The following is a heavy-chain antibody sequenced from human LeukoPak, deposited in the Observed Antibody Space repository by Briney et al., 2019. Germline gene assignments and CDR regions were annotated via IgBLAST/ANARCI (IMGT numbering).Heavy chain of an antibody. Sequence: SQTLSLTCTVSGGSISSSSYYWGWIRQPPGKGLEWIGSIYYSGSTYYNPSLKSRVTISVDTSKNQFSLKLSSVTAADTAVYYCARGLLWFGEPYYGYFDLWGRGTLVTVSS. D-gene: IGHD3-10*01. J-gene: IGHJ2*01. V-gene: IGHV4-39*07. CDR2: IYYSGST. CDR3: ARGLLWFGEPYYGYFDL. CDR1: GGSISSSSYY.